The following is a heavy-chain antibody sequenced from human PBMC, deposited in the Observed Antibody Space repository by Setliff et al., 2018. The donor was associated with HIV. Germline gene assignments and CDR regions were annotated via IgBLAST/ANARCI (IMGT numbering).Heavy chain of an antibody. J-gene: IGHJ2*01. D-gene: IGHD3-10*01. CDR2: IYNSGST. V-gene: IGHV4-30-4*08. CDR3: ARETNASGSLTAYWYFDL. CDR1: GGSISSGDYY. Sequence: PSETLSLTCTVSGGSISSGDYYWTWIRQPPGKGLEWIGYIYNSGSTYYEPSLRSRVTISIDRSKNQFSLKLNSVTAADTAVYYCARETNASGSLTAYWYFDLWGRGTLVTVSS.